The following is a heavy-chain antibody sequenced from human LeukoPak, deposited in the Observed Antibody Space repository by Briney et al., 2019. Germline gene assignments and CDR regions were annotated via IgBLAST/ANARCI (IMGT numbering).Heavy chain of an antibody. CDR2: INPDSGGT. CDR1: GYTFTGYY. Sequence: ASVKVSCKASGYTFTGYYIHWVRQAPGQGLEWMGWINPDSGGTNYAQKFQGRVTMTRDTSISTAYLDLSSLRSDDTAVYYCARDLGSSGWYKKNWFDPWGQGTLVTVSS. J-gene: IGHJ5*02. D-gene: IGHD6-19*01. V-gene: IGHV1-2*02. CDR3: ARDLGSSGWYKKNWFDP.